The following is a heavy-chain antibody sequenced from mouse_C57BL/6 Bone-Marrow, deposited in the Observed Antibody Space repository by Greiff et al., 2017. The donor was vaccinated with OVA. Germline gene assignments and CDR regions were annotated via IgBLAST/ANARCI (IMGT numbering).Heavy chain of an antibody. V-gene: IGHV14-4*01. CDR3: TTHVSSFDY. Sequence: EVKLLESGAELVRPGASVQLSCTASGFNIKDDYMHWVKQRPEQGLEWIGWIDPENGDTEYASKFKGKATLTADTSSNTAYLQLSSLTSEDTAVYYCTTHVSSFDYWGQGTTLTVSS. CDR1: GFNIKDDY. CDR2: IDPENGDT. D-gene: IGHD1-1*01. J-gene: IGHJ2*01.